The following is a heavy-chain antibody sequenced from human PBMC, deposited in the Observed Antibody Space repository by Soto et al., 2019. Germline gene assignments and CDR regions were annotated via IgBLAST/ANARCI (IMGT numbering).Heavy chain of an antibody. CDR2: MNPNSGNT. CDR3: AAVQESPYSMGI. J-gene: IGHJ6*02. D-gene: IGHD2-15*01. Sequence: QVQLVQSGAEVKKPGASVKVSCKASGYTFTSYDINWVRQATGQGLEWMGWMNPNSGNTGYAQKFQERVTITSDMSTSTVYMELSSLSSEDTAVYYCAAVQESPYSMGIWGQGTTVTVSS. CDR1: GYTFTSYD. V-gene: IGHV1-8*01.